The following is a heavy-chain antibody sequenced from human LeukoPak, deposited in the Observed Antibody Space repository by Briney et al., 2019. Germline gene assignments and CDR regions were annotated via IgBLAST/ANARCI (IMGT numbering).Heavy chain of an antibody. D-gene: IGHD3-22*01. CDR2: IIPIFGTA. CDR1: GGTFSSYA. J-gene: IGHJ4*02. V-gene: IGHV1-69*13. CDR3: ASSKGSYYYDSSFECGY. Sequence: ASVKVSCTASGGTFSSYAISWVRQAPGQGLEWMGGIIPIFGTANYAQKFPGRVMITADESTSTAYMELSSLRSEDTAVYYCASSKGSYYYDSSFECGYWGQGTLVTVSS.